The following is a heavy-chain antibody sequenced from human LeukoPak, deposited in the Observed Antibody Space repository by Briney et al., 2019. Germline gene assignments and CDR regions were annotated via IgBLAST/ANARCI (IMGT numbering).Heavy chain of an antibody. CDR1: GFTFSSCA. Sequence: GGSLRLSCAASGFTFSSCAMHWVRQAPGKGLEWVAVISYDGSNKYYADSVRGRFTISRDNSKNTLYLQMNSLRAEDTAVYYCAKGELHFNTCSFDYWGQGTLVTVSS. V-gene: IGHV3-30*04. J-gene: IGHJ4*02. D-gene: IGHD1-26*01. CDR2: ISYDGSNK. CDR3: AKGELHFNTCSFDY.